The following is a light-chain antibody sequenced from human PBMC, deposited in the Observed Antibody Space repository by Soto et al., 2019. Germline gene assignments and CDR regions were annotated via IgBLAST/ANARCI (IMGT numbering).Light chain of an antibody. J-gene: IGLJ3*02. CDR1: SSNIGNNY. V-gene: IGLV1-51*02. CDR2: ENN. CDR3: RTWDSSLSAV. Sequence: QSVLTQPPSVSAAPGQKVTISCSGSSSNIGNNYVSWYQQLPGTAPKLLIYENNKRPSGIPDRFSGSKSGTSATLGITGLQTGDEADYYCRTWDSSLSAVFGGGTKVTVL.